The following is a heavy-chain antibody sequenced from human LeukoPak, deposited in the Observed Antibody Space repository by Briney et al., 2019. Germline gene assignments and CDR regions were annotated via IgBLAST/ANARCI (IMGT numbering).Heavy chain of an antibody. CDR2: IYHSGST. CDR1: GGSISSGGYS. D-gene: IGHD6-19*01. Sequence: PSQTLSLTCAVSGGSISSGGYSWSWIRQPPGKGLEWIGYIYHSGSTYYNPSLKSRVTISVDRSKNQFSLKLSSVTAADTAVYFCARHNAPYTTGWSGYYGMDVWGQGTTVTVSS. J-gene: IGHJ6*02. V-gene: IGHV4-30-2*01. CDR3: ARHNAPYTTGWSGYYGMDV.